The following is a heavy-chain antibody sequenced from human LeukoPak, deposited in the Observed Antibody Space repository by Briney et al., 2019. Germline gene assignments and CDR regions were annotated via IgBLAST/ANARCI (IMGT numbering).Heavy chain of an antibody. CDR3: AISWELQAPLHY. Sequence: PGGSLRLSCAASGFTFSSYAMHWVRQAPGKGLEYVSAISSNGGSTYYANSVKGRFTISRDNSKNTLYLQMGSLRAEDMAAYYCAISWELQAPLHYWGQGTLVTVSS. CDR2: ISSNGGST. CDR1: GFTFSSYA. V-gene: IGHV3-64*01. D-gene: IGHD1-26*01. J-gene: IGHJ4*02.